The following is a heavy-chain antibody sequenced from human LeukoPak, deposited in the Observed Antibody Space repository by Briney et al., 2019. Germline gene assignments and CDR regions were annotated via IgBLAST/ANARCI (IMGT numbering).Heavy chain of an antibody. J-gene: IGHJ4*02. D-gene: IGHD6-19*01. CDR3: AKLRTRVDRYQLLSSDSIAVAGPTDY. V-gene: IGHV3-23*01. CDR1: GFTFSSYA. CDR2: ISGSGGST. Sequence: GGSLRLSCAASGFTFSSYAMSWVRQAPGKGLEWVSAISGSGGSTYYADSVKGRFTISRDNSKNTLYLQMNSLRAEDTAVYYCAKLRTRVDRYQLLSSDSIAVAGPTDYWGQGTLVTVSS.